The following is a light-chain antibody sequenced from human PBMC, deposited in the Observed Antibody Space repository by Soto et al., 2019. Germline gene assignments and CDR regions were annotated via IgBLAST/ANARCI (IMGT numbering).Light chain of an antibody. Sequence: DIQMTQYPSSLSASVGDRVTITCRASQSISTYLNWYQQKPGKAPNLLIFAASTLQSGVPSRFSGSGSGTDFTLTISSLQPEDFATYYCQQSYSTPWTFGQGTKV. CDR3: QQSYSTPWT. CDR1: QSISTY. J-gene: IGKJ1*01. V-gene: IGKV1-39*01. CDR2: AAS.